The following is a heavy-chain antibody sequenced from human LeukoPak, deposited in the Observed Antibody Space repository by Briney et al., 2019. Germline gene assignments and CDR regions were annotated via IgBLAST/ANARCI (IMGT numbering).Heavy chain of an antibody. D-gene: IGHD4-17*01. CDR2: ISGSGGST. CDR3: AKLSLYGDYRLVDY. V-gene: IGHV3-23*01. CDR1: GSTFSSYW. Sequence: GGSLRLSCAASGSTFSSYWMSWVRQAPGKGLEWVSAISGSGGSTYYADSVKGQFTISRDNSKNTLYLQMNSLRAEDTAVYYCAKLSLYGDYRLVDYWGQGTLVTVSS. J-gene: IGHJ4*02.